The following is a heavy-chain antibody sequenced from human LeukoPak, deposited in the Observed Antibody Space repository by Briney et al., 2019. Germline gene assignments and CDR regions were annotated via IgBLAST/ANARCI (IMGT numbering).Heavy chain of an antibody. CDR3: ARDMTYCGGDCYVFDY. D-gene: IGHD2-21*02. CDR2: ISSSSSYI. CDR1: GFTFSSYS. Sequence: GGSLRLSCAASGFTFSSYSMNWVRQAPGKGLEWVSSISSSSSYIYYADSVKGRFTISRDNAKNSLYLQMNSLRAEDTAVYYCARDMTYCGGDCYVFDYWGQGTLVTVSS. V-gene: IGHV3-21*01. J-gene: IGHJ4*02.